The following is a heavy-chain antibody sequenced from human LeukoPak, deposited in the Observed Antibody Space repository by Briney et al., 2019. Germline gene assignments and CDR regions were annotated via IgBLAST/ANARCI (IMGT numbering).Heavy chain of an antibody. V-gene: IGHV4-30-4*01. D-gene: IGHD3-22*01. CDR2: IYYSGST. CDR3: ARAGVDYYDSSGYLKAEYFQH. CDR1: GGSISSGDYY. Sequence: SETLSLTCTVSGGSISSGDYYWRWIRQPPGKGLEWIGYIYYSGSTYYNPSLKSRVTISVDTSKNQFSLKLSSVTAADTAVYYCARAGVDYYDSSGYLKAEYFQHWGQGTLVTVSS. J-gene: IGHJ1*01.